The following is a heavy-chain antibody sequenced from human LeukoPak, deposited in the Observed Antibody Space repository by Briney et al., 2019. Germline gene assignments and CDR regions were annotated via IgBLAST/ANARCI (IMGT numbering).Heavy chain of an antibody. CDR3: TRVESRWEPQHFDY. V-gene: IGHV3-30*03. Sequence: GGSLRLSCAASGFTFSSYAMSWVRQAPGKGLEWVAVVSFDGSKTYYADSVKGRFTISRDNSKNMLYLQMNSLRVEDTAVYYCTRVESRWEPQHFDYWGQGTLVTVSS. CDR2: VSFDGSKT. CDR1: GFTFSSYA. J-gene: IGHJ4*02. D-gene: IGHD1-26*01.